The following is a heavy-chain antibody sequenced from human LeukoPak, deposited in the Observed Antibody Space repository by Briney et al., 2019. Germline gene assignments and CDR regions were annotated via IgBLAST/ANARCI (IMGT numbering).Heavy chain of an antibody. CDR3: AKVGILARYYFDY. V-gene: IGHV3-23*01. D-gene: IGHD3-3*02. Sequence: GGSLRLSCAASGFTFSSYAMSWVRQTPGKGLEWVSAISGSGGSTYYADSVKGRFTISRDNSKNTLYLQMNSLRAEDTAVYYCAKVGILARYYFDYWGQGTLVTVSS. CDR1: GFTFSSYA. CDR2: ISGSGGST. J-gene: IGHJ4*02.